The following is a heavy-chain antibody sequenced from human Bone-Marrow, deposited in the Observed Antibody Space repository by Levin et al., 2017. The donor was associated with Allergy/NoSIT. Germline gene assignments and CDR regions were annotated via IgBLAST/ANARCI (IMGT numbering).Heavy chain of an antibody. Sequence: GESLKISCAASGFTVSSNYMSWVRQAPGKGLEWVSVIYSGGSTYYADSVKGRFTISRDNSKNTLYLQMNSLRAEDTAVYYCARDSGWYFDLWGRGTLVTVSS. J-gene: IGHJ2*01. D-gene: IGHD6-25*01. CDR1: GFTVSSNY. CDR2: IYSGGST. V-gene: IGHV3-66*01. CDR3: ARDSGWYFDL.